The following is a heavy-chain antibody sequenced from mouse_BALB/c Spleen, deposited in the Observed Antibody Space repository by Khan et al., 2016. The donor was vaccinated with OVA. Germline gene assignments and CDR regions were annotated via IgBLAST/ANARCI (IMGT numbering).Heavy chain of an antibody. Sequence: VRLQQSGTVLARPGTSVKMSCKASGYTFTSYWMHWVKQRPGQGLEWIGAIYPGNSDTRFNQKFTGKAKLTAVTSPSTASMELSSLTNEDSAVDDCTNFGYLFVYWGQGTLVTVSA. J-gene: IGHJ3*01. CDR1: GYTFTSYW. V-gene: IGHV1-5*01. CDR2: IYPGNSDT. D-gene: IGHD2-2*01. CDR3: TNFGYLFVY.